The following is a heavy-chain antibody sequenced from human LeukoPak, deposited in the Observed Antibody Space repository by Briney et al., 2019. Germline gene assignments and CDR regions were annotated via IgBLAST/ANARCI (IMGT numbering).Heavy chain of an antibody. CDR3: ADTTIQQLYRY. CDR2: ISGSGGST. Sequence: GGSLRLSCQASGFTFYMYAMSWVRQAPGKGLEWVSAISGSGGSTYYADSVKGRFTISRDNSKNTLYLQMNSLRAEDTAVYYCADTTIQQLYRYWGQGTLVTVSS. D-gene: IGHD6-13*01. V-gene: IGHV3-23*01. J-gene: IGHJ4*02. CDR1: GFTFYMYA.